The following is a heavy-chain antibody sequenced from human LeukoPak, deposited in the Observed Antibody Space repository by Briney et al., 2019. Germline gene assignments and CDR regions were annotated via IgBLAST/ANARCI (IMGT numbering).Heavy chain of an antibody. D-gene: IGHD2-2*01. Sequence: PSETLSLTCTVSGGSISNFYWNWIRQPAGEGLEWIGRIYSSGNTHYNPSLKSRVSMSVDTSKNQFSLKRSSVTAADTAVYYCARDWEGYCSRTSCYGPALDIWGQGTMVTVSS. J-gene: IGHJ3*02. V-gene: IGHV4-4*07. CDR1: GGSISNFY. CDR2: IYSSGNT. CDR3: ARDWEGYCSRTSCYGPALDI.